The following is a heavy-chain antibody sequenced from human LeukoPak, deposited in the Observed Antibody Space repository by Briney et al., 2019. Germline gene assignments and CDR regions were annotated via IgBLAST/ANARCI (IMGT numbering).Heavy chain of an antibody. Sequence: GESLKISCKGSGYSFTSYWIAWVRQMPGGGQDWMGIIYPGDSDIRYSPSFQGQVTISADRSISTAYLQWSSLKASDSAMCYCARLHCSGSSCYSGSAYFFDYWGQGTLVTVSS. CDR2: IYPGDSDI. CDR3: ARLHCSGSSCYSGSAYFFDY. D-gene: IGHD2-15*01. J-gene: IGHJ4*02. CDR1: GYSFTSYW. V-gene: IGHV5-51*01.